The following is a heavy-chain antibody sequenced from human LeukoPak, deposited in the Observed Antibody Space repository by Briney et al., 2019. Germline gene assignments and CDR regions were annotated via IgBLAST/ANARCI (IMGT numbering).Heavy chain of an antibody. CDR3: ARVLRSGTTLLGDY. J-gene: IGHJ4*02. D-gene: IGHD1-1*01. CDR2: ISSSSTI. V-gene: IGHV3-48*04. Sequence: GGSLRLSCAASGFTFSSYSMNWVRQAPGKGLEWVSYISSSSTIYYADSVKGRFTISRDNAKNSLYLQMNSLRAEDTAVYYCARVLRSGTTLLGDYWGQGTLVTVSS. CDR1: GFTFSSYS.